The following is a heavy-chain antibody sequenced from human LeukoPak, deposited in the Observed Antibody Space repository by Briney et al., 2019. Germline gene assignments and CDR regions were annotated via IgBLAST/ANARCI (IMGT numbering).Heavy chain of an antibody. CDR1: GFTFSSYA. V-gene: IGHV3-30-3*01. D-gene: IGHD5-18*01. CDR3: ASTRGYSYGSFWFDP. Sequence: GRSLRLSCAASGFTFSSYAMHWVRQAPGKGLEWVAVISYDGSNKYYADSVKGRFTISRDNAKNSLYLQMNSLRAEDTAVYYCASTRGYSYGSFWFDPWGQGTLVTVSS. CDR2: ISYDGSNK. J-gene: IGHJ5*02.